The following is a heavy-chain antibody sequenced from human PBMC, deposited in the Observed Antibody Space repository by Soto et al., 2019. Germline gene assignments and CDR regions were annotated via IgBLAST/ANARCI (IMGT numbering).Heavy chain of an antibody. Sequence: EVQLLESGGGLVQPGGSLRLSCAASGFTFSSYAMSWVRQAPGKGLEWVSAISGSGGSTYYADSVKGRFTIPRDNSKNPLYLQMNSLRAEDTAVYYCAKYDDYVWGTTHTFDYWGQGTLVTVSS. CDR2: ISGSGGST. V-gene: IGHV3-23*01. CDR3: AKYDDYVWGTTHTFDY. J-gene: IGHJ4*02. CDR1: GFTFSSYA. D-gene: IGHD3-16*01.